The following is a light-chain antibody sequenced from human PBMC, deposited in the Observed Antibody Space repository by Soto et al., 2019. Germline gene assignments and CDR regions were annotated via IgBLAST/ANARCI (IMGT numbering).Light chain of an antibody. J-gene: IGLJ1*01. CDR1: SSDVGGYNY. CDR2: EVS. Sequence: QSALTQPAFVSGSPGQSITISCTGTSSDVGGYNYVSWYQHHPGKAPKLMIYEVSNRPSGVSNRFSGSKSGNTASLTISGLQAEDEADYYCSSYTSSSTYVFGTGTKVTVL. CDR3: SSYTSSSTYV. V-gene: IGLV2-14*01.